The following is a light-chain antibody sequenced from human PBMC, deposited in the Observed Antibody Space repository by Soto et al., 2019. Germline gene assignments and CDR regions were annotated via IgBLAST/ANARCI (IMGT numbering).Light chain of an antibody. CDR3: QQYNSVRT. Sequence: DIQMTQSPSTLSASVGDRVTITCRASQSINNWLAWYQQKPGKAPKLLIYKASSLESGVPSRFSGSGSGTEFTLTISSLQPDDFATYYCQQYNSVRTFGQGTKVEIK. J-gene: IGKJ1*01. V-gene: IGKV1-5*03. CDR2: KAS. CDR1: QSINNW.